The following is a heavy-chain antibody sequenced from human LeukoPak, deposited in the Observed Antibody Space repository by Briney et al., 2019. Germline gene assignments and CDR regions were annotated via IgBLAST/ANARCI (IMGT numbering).Heavy chain of an antibody. CDR2: ISVCNGNT. CDR1: GFTLTNYG. D-gene: IGHD1-26*01. CDR3: ARVETSGSYWEFFDY. V-gene: IGHV1-18*01. Sequence: ASVKISCKASGFTLTNYGVSWVRQAPGQGLEWMGWISVCNGNTEYAQNFQARVTVTTDTSTNTAYMELRSLRSDDTAVYYCARVETSGSYWEFFDYWGQGTLVTVSA. J-gene: IGHJ4*02.